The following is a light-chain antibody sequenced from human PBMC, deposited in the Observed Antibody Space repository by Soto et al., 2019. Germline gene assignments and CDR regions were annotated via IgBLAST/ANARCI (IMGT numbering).Light chain of an antibody. CDR3: QQSYNNPKT. CDR1: QSISSW. V-gene: IGKV1-39*01. J-gene: IGKJ1*01. Sequence: DIQMTQSPSTLSASVGDRVTITCRASQSISSWLAWYQQEPGKAPKLLIYAASSLQSGVPSRFSGSGSGTDFTLTISSLQPEDFATYYCQQSYNNPKTFGQGTKV. CDR2: AAS.